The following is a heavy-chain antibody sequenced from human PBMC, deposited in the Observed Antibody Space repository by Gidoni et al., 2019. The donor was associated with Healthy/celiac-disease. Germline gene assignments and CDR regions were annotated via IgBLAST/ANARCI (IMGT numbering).Heavy chain of an antibody. CDR3: AKDKYATVTYFDY. D-gene: IGHD4-17*01. CDR1: GFTFSSYA. CDR2: TSGSGGST. Sequence: EVQLLEYGGGLVQPGGSLRLSCAASGFTFSSYAMSWVRQAPGKGLEWVSATSGSGGSTYYADSVKGRFTISRDNSKNTLYLQMNSLRAEDTAVYYCAKDKYATVTYFDYWGQGTLVTVSS. V-gene: IGHV3-23*01. J-gene: IGHJ4*02.